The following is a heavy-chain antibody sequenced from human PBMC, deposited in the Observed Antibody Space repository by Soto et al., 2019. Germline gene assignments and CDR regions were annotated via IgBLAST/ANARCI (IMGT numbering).Heavy chain of an antibody. CDR1: GGSFSGYY. Sequence: SETLSLTCDDYGGSFSGYYWTWIRQPPGKGLEWIGEMNRSGGINYNPSLKSRVTISVDTSKNQFSLKLPSVTAADTAVYYCVRWAIYSGKGTLVTVSS. CDR2: MNRSGGI. V-gene: IGHV4-34*01. J-gene: IGHJ4*02. CDR3: VRWAIY.